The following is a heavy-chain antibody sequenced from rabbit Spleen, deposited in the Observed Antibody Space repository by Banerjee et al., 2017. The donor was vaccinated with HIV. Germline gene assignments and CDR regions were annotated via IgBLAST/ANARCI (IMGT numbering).Heavy chain of an antibody. CDR2: IYGGSSGSS. CDR1: GLSLTNNDV. D-gene: IGHD1-1*01. CDR3: MRDPHTIPNL. J-gene: IGHJ4*01. Sequence: QSLQGSGGGLFQPGGSLALTCKASGLSLTNNDVMCWVRQAPGKGLELIACIYGGSSGSSYYASWAKGRFTISKTSSTTVTLQMTSLTAADTATYFCMRDPHTIPNLWGPGTLVTVS. V-gene: IGHV1S40*01.